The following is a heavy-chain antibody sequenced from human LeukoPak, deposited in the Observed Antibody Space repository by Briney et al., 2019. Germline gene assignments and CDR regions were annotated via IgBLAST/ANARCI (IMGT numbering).Heavy chain of an antibody. J-gene: IGHJ4*02. V-gene: IGHV1-2*02. CDR1: GYTFAGYY. CDR2: INPKIGGT. D-gene: IGHD3-10*01. Sequence: ASVKVCCKASGYTFAGYYMHWVRQAPGQGLEWMGWINPKIGGTNYAQKFQGRVTMTRDTSISTAYMELSRLSSDDTAVYYCAREIGSGSFLDNWGQGTLVTVSS. CDR3: AREIGSGSFLDN.